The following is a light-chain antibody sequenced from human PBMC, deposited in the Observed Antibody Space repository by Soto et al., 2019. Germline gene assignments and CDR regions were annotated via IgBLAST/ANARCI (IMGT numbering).Light chain of an antibody. V-gene: IGKV4-1*01. J-gene: IGKJ4*01. CDR1: QSVLYSSNNKNY. Sequence: DIVMTQSPDSLAVSLGERATINCKSSQSVLYSSNNKNYLAWYQQKPGQPPKLLIYRASSRESGVPERFSGSGSRTDFTITISTLQVEDVAVYYRKQYYSTPLTFGGGTKVEIK. CDR2: RAS. CDR3: KQYYSTPLT.